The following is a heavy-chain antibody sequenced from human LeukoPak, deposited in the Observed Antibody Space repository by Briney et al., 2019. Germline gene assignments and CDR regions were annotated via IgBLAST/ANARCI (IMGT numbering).Heavy chain of an antibody. CDR3: ANADRYCISGSCTVPDACDF. CDR2: IYHSGGT. J-gene: IGHJ3*01. CDR1: GDSISSYY. V-gene: IGHV4-59*04. D-gene: IGHD2-15*01. Sequence: SETLSLTCTVSGDSISSYYWSWVRQPPGKRLEWIGDIYHSGGTYYNPSLKSRVTISVDRPKNQFSLKLSAVTAADTAVYYCANADRYCISGSCTVPDACDFWGEETRVTVSS.